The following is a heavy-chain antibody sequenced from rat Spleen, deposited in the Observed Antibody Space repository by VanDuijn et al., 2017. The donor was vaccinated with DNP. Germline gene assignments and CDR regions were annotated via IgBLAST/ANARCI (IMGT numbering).Heavy chain of an antibody. J-gene: IGHJ2*01. D-gene: IGHD1-11*01. CDR2: ISYFGDNT. CDR3: ARHGRRVFDY. V-gene: IGHV5-22*01. CDR1: GFTFSNYY. Sequence: EVEVVETGGGLVQPGRSLKLSCAASGFTFSNYYMAWVRQAPTKGLELVAYISYFGDNTYSGDSVKGRFTISRDNAKSTLYLQMNSLRSEDMATYYCARHGRRVFDYWGQGVMVTVSS.